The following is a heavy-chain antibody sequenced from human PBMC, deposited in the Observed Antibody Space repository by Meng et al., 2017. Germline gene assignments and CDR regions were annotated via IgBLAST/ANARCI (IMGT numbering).Heavy chain of an antibody. CDR2: INPKSGDT. CDR1: GYHFPDNY. CDR3: ARDEDISAAGKLFGDY. Sequence: QVVVVQSWSEVSKPGASVKVSFNPVGYHFPDNYIPWVRRAPGQGLEWMGRINPKSGDTHYAQKFQARVTMTGDTSISTAYMELSGLRSDDTAMYYCARDEDISAAGKLFGDYWGQGTLVTVSS. J-gene: IGHJ4*02. V-gene: IGHV1-2*06. D-gene: IGHD6-25*01.